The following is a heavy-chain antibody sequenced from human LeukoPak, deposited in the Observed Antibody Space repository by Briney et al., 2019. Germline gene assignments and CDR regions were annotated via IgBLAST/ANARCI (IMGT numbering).Heavy chain of an antibody. CDR1: GYTFTSYG. J-gene: IGHJ4*02. V-gene: IGHV1-18*01. D-gene: IGHD3-16*01. Sequence: GASVKVSCKASGYTFTSYGISWVRQAPGQGLEWMGWTSAYNGNTNYAQKLQGRVTMTTDTSTSTAYMELRSLRSDDTAVYYCARDLRRFGPLAAYYFDYWGQGTLVTVSS. CDR2: TSAYNGNT. CDR3: ARDLRRFGPLAAYYFDY.